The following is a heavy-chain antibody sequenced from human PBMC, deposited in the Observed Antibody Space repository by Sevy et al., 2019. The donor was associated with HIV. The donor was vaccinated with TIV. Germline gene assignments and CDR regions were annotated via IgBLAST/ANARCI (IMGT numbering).Heavy chain of an antibody. V-gene: IGHV3-49*03. CDR2: IRSKDYGGAT. D-gene: IGHD3-22*01. CDR3: SRGYYYDSSGYSDY. J-gene: IGHJ4*02. CDR1: GFTFGDYA. Sequence: GGSLRLSCTGSGFTFGDYAMSWFRQAPGMGLEWVGFIRSKDYGGATEYAASVKGRFTNSRDDSKSIADLKMNSLKTEDTAVYYCSRGYYYDSSGYSDYWGQGTLVTVSS.